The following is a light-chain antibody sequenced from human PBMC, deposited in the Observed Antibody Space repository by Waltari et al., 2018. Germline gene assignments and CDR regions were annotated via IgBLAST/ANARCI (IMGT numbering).Light chain of an antibody. Sequence: TVVTQEPSLSVSPGGTVTLTCGLSSGSVYTSNYPTWYQQTPGQAPRMLIYITNTRPSGVPDRFSGSILGNKAALTITGAQADDESDYYCSLYMGSGIYIFGAGTRLTVL. CDR2: ITN. CDR1: SGSVYTSNY. V-gene: IGLV8-61*01. CDR3: SLYMGSGIYI. J-gene: IGLJ1*01.